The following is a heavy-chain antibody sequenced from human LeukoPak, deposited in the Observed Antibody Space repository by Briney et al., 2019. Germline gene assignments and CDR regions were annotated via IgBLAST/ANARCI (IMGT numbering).Heavy chain of an antibody. V-gene: IGHV4-34*01. D-gene: IGHD3-3*01. CDR3: ARNPEWLFHYFDY. CDR1: GGSFSGYY. Sequence: SETLSLTCAVYGGSFSGYYWSWIRQPPGKGLEWIGEINHSGSTNYNPSLKSRVTISVDTSKNQFSLKLSSVTAADTAMYYCARNPEWLFHYFDYWGQGTLVTVSS. J-gene: IGHJ4*02. CDR2: INHSGST.